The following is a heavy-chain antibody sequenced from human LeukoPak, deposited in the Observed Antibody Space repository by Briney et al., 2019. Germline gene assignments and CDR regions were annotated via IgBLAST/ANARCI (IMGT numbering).Heavy chain of an antibody. CDR3: AQDTAMVNGAFDI. J-gene: IGHJ3*02. CDR2: ISAYNADT. Sequence: ASVKVSCKASGYTFSGYGISWVRQAPGQGLEWMGWISAYNADTNYAQKFQGRVTMTIDTSTRTAYMELRSLRSDDTAVYYCAQDTAMVNGAFDIWGQGTMVTVSS. D-gene: IGHD5-18*01. V-gene: IGHV1-18*01. CDR1: GYTFSGYG.